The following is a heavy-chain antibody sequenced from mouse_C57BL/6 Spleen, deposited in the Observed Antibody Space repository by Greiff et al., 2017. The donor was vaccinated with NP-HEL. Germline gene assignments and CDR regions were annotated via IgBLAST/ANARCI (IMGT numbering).Heavy chain of an antibody. CDR3: ARGYSYFDY. CDR1: GYAFTNYL. J-gene: IGHJ2*01. Sequence: QVQLKESGAELVRPGTSVKVSCKASGYAFTNYLIEWVKQRPGQGLEWIGVINPGSGGTNYNEKFKGKATLTADKSSSTAYMQLSSLTSEDSAVYFCARGYSYFDYWGQGTTLTVSS. V-gene: IGHV1-54*01. D-gene: IGHD1-2*01. CDR2: INPGSGGT.